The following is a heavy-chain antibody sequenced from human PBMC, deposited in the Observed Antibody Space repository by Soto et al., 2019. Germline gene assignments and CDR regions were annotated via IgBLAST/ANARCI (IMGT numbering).Heavy chain of an antibody. Sequence: QVQLQESGPGLVKPSQTLSLTCTVSGGSISSGDYYWSWILQPPGKGLGWIGYIYYSGSTYYNPSLKSRVTISVDTSKNQFSLKLSSVTAADTAVYYCARVLASYGWELIDYWGQGTLVTVSS. V-gene: IGHV4-30-4*01. J-gene: IGHJ4*02. CDR3: ARVLASYGWELIDY. CDR1: GGSISSGDYY. D-gene: IGHD1-26*01. CDR2: IYYSGST.